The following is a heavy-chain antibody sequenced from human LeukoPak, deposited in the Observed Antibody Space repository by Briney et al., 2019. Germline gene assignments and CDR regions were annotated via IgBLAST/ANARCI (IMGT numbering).Heavy chain of an antibody. Sequence: PGRSLRLSCAASRFTFSSYAMHWVRQAPGKGVEWVAIIWYDGSNKFYADSVKGRFTISRDNSKNTLYLQMNSLRVEDTAVYYCATEGVAVAGFDYWGQGTLVTVSS. D-gene: IGHD6-19*01. J-gene: IGHJ4*02. V-gene: IGHV3-33*08. CDR2: IWYDGSNK. CDR3: ATEGVAVAGFDY. CDR1: RFTFSSYA.